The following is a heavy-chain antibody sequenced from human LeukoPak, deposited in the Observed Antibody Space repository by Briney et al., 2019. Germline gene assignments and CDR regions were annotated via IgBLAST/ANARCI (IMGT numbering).Heavy chain of an antibody. V-gene: IGHV1-18*01. CDR1: GYTFTSYG. Sequence: ASVKVSCKASGYTFTSYGISWVRQAPGQGLEWMGWISAYNGNANYAQNLQGRVTMTTETSTSTAYMDLRSLRSDDTAVYYCARPLYYDSTGYHQYYFDHWGQGTLVTVSS. CDR2: ISAYNGNA. D-gene: IGHD3-22*01. CDR3: ARPLYYDSTGYHQYYFDH. J-gene: IGHJ4*02.